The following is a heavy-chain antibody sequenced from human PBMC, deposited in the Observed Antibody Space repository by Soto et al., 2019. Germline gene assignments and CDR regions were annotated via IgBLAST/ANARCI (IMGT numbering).Heavy chain of an antibody. CDR1: GGSFSGYY. CDR3: ARGFLATDWFDP. CDR2: INHSGST. D-gene: IGHD3-3*01. J-gene: IGHJ5*02. Sequence: QVQLQQWGAGLLKPSETLSLTCAVYGGSFSGYYWSWIRQPPGKGLEWIGEINHSGSTNYNPSRKSRVTISVDTSKNQFSLKLSSVTAADTAVYYCARGFLATDWFDPWGQGTLVTVSS. V-gene: IGHV4-34*01.